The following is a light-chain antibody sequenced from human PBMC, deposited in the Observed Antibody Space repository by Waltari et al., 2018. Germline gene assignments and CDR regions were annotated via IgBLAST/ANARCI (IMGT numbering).Light chain of an antibody. CDR3: QHDVRLPVT. J-gene: IGKJ1*01. Sequence: EIVLPQSPGTLSLSPGERPTLPCRASQSVGWSLAWYQQRPGRAPRRLIYGASSRATGVPDRFSGSGSGTDFSLSISGLEAEDVAVYYCQHDVRLPVTFGRGTKVEIK. CDR1: QSVGWS. CDR2: GAS. V-gene: IGKV3-20*01.